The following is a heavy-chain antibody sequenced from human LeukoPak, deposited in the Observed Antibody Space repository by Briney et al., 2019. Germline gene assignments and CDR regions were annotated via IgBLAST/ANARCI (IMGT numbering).Heavy chain of an antibody. CDR2: INPNSGGT. CDR3: ATPLGPSYGSGSDFVY. D-gene: IGHD3-10*01. Sequence: ASVNLSCKASGYTFTGYYMHCVRQPPGQGLEWMGCINPNSGGTNYAQKFQGRVTMTRDTSISTAYMELSRQRSDDAAVYYCATPLGPSYGSGSDFVYWGQGTLVTVSS. J-gene: IGHJ4*02. CDR1: GYTFTGYY. V-gene: IGHV1-2*02.